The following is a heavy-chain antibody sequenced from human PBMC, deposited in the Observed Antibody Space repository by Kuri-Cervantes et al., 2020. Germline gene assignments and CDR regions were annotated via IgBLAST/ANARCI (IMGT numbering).Heavy chain of an antibody. CDR3: ARVGKGGYCSGGSCYSDY. V-gene: IGHV4-30-4*01. CDR1: GFTVSSNY. D-gene: IGHD2-15*01. CDR2: IYYSGST. J-gene: IGHJ4*02. Sequence: LRLSCAASGFTVSSNYMSWIRQPPGKGLEWIGYIYYSGSTYYNPSLKSRVTISVDTSKNQFSLKLSSVTAADTAVYYCARVGKGGYCSGGSCYSDYWGQGTLVTVSS.